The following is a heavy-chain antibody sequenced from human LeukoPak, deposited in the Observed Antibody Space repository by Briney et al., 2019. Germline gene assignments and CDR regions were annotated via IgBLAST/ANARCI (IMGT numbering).Heavy chain of an antibody. J-gene: IGHJ3*02. CDR1: GFTFSSYT. CDR3: ARGSTYYYDSSGYYSSGRDAFDI. V-gene: IGHV3-21*01. CDR2: IRISSTYI. D-gene: IGHD3-22*01. Sequence: KSGGSLRLSCAASGFTFSSYTMKWVRQAPGKGLDWVSSIRISSTYIYYAYSAKGRFTISRDNAKNSLYLQMNRLRAEDTAVYYCARGSTYYYDSSGYYSSGRDAFDIWGQGTMVTVSS.